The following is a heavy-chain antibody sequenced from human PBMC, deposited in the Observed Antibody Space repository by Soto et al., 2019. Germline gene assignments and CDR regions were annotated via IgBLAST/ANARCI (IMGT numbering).Heavy chain of an antibody. D-gene: IGHD2-15*01. CDR1: GFTFSSYG. CDR3: AKRAPYCSGGSCYHWFDP. J-gene: IGHJ5*02. V-gene: IGHV3-30*18. CDR2: ISYDGSNK. Sequence: QVQLVESGGGVVQPGRSLRLSCAASGFTFSSYGMHWVRQAPGKGLEWVAVISYDGSNKYYADSVKGRFTISRDNSKNTLYLQMNSLRDEDTAVYYCAKRAPYCSGGSCYHWFDPWGQGTLVTVSS.